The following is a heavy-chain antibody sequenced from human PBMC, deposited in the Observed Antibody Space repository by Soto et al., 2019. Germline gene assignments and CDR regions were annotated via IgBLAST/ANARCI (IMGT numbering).Heavy chain of an antibody. CDR2: INAGNGNT. J-gene: IGHJ5*02. CDR3: ARGRRRYCTNGVCYAAFAP. Sequence: ASVKVSCKASGYTFTSYAMHWVRQAPGQRLEWMGWINAGNGNTKYSQKFQGRVTITRDTSASTAYMELSSLRSEDTAVYYCARGRRRYCTNGVCYAAFAPWGQGTLVTVSS. V-gene: IGHV1-3*01. CDR1: GYTFTSYA. D-gene: IGHD2-8*01.